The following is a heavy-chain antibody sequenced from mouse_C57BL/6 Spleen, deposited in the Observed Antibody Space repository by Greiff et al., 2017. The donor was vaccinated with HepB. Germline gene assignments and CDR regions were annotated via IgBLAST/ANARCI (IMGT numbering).Heavy chain of an antibody. CDR2: IYPRSGNT. J-gene: IGHJ2*01. D-gene: IGHD2-1*01. V-gene: IGHV1-81*01. CDR3: AREDGNYAFDY. CDR1: GYTFTSYG. Sequence: VKLMESGAELARPGASVKLSCKASGYTFTSYGISWVKQRTGQGLEWIGEIYPRSGNTYYNEKFKGKATLTADKSSSTAYMELRSLTSEDSAVYFCAREDGNYAFDYWGQGTTLTVSS.